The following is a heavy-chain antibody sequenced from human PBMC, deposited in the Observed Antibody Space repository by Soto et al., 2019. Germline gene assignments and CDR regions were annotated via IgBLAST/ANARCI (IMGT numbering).Heavy chain of an antibody. Sequence: GASVKVSCTASGGTLSSYAISWVRQAPGQGLEWMGGIIPIFGTANYAQKFQGRVTITADESTSTAYMELSSLRSEDTAVYYCAISGRFGEFSPPRGSYYYYGMDVWGQGTTVTVSS. V-gene: IGHV1-69*13. CDR3: AISGRFGEFSPPRGSYYYYGMDV. J-gene: IGHJ6*02. CDR1: GGTLSSYA. D-gene: IGHD3-10*01. CDR2: IIPIFGTA.